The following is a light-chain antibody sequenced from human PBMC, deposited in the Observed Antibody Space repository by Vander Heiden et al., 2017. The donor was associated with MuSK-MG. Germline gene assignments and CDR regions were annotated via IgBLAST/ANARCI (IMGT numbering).Light chain of an antibody. V-gene: IGKV1-33*01. CDR3: QQYDKVPAFT. CDR2: DAS. J-gene: IGKJ3*01. Sequence: DIPMTQSPSSLSASVGDRVTITCQASQDINNYLNWYQQKPGKAPKLLIYDASNLEKGVPSRFSGSGSGTEFTFTISSLQPEDIATYYCQQYDKVPAFTLGPGTKVDSK. CDR1: QDINNY.